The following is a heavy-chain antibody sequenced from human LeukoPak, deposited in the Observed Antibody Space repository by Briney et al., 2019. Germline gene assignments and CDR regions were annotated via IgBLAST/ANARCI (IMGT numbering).Heavy chain of an antibody. Sequence: NPGGSLRLSCAASGFTFSDYYMSWIRQAPGKGLEWVSSISSSSSYIYYADSVKGRFTISRDNAKNSLYLQMNSLRAEDTAVYYCASLSRWSVDYWGQGTLVTVSS. D-gene: IGHD6-13*01. CDR3: ASLSRWSVDY. V-gene: IGHV3-11*06. CDR2: ISSSSSYI. J-gene: IGHJ4*02. CDR1: GFTFSDYY.